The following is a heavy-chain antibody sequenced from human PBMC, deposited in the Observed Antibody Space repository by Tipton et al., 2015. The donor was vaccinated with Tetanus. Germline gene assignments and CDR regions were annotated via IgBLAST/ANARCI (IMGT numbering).Heavy chain of an antibody. CDR1: GDSVSSNSAV. D-gene: IGHD3-22*01. Sequence: GLVKPSQTLSLTCAISGDSVSSNSAVWNWIRQSPSRGLEWLGRTYHKSRWSTNYAVSVKSRITINPDTSKNQFSLQLTSMTPEDAAVYYCARRGDYVFYYESSGYLWGAAFDIWGQGTMVSVSA. CDR3: ARRGDYVFYYESSGYLWGAAFDI. J-gene: IGHJ3*02. CDR2: TYHKSRWST. V-gene: IGHV6-1*01.